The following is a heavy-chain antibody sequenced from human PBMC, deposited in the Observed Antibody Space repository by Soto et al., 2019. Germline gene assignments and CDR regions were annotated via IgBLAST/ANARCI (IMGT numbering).Heavy chain of an antibody. V-gene: IGHV3-7*03. D-gene: IGHD3-10*01. J-gene: IGHJ4*02. CDR2: IIKDGSEK. Sequence: PVGSLRLSCAASGLTFSNYWMTWVLQAPGKGLEWVANIIKDGSEKSYVDSVKGRFTISRDNAKNSLYLEMNSLRVEGTAVYYCARDWGGLGYWGQGTMVTVSS. CDR1: GLTFSNYW. CDR3: ARDWGGLGY.